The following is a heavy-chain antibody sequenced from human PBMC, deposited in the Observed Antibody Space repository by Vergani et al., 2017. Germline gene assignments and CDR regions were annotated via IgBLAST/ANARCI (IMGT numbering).Heavy chain of an antibody. CDR2: INPSGGST. CDR1: GYTFTSYY. J-gene: IGHJ6*02. CDR3: AGDPLEGYSSSWSVWDYGMDV. V-gene: IGHV1-46*01. D-gene: IGHD6-13*01. Sequence: QVQLVQSGAEVKKPGASVKVSCKASGYTFTSYYMHWVRQAPGQGLEWMGIINPSGGSTIYAQKLQGRVTMTRDKSTSTVYMELSSLRSEDTAVYYCAGDPLEGYSSSWSVWDYGMDVWGQGTTVTVSS.